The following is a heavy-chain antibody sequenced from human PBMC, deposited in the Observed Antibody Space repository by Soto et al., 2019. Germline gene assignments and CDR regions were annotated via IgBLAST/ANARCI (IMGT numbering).Heavy chain of an antibody. D-gene: IGHD3-16*01. Sequence: SETLSLTCAVSGYSISSSNWWGWIRQPPGKGLEWIGYIYYSGTTYYNPSLKSRVTMSVDTSKNQFSLKLSSVTAADTAVYYCARRHSHDFYDKDSYVAWGQGSQVPVAS. V-gene: IGHV4-28*01. CDR3: ARRHSHDFYDKDSYVA. CDR1: GYSISSSNW. J-gene: IGHJ4*02. CDR2: IYYSGTT.